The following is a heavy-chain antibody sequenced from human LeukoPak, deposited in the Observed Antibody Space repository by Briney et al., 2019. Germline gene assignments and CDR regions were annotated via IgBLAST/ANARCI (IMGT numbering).Heavy chain of an antibody. Sequence: SQTLSLTCTVSGGSISSGDYYWSWIRQPPGKGLEWIGYIYYSESTYYNPSLKSRVTISVDTSKNQFPLKLSSVTAADTAVYYCARGNLGGSGSYIFDYWGQGTLVTVSS. J-gene: IGHJ4*02. CDR1: GGSISSGDYY. CDR3: ARGNLGGSGSYIFDY. D-gene: IGHD3-10*01. V-gene: IGHV4-30-4*01. CDR2: IYYSEST.